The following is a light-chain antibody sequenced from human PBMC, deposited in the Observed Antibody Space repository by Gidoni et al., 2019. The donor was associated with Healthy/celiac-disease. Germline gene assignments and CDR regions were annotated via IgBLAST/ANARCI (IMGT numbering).Light chain of an antibody. Sequence: DIQMTQSPSSLSASVGDRVTITCRASQNISRYLNWYQQKPGKAPKFLIYVASSLQSGVPSRFSGSGSGTDFTLTISSLQPEDFATYYCQQSYSTLPLTFGGGTKVEIK. CDR2: VAS. CDR1: QNISRY. CDR3: QQSYSTLPLT. V-gene: IGKV1-39*01. J-gene: IGKJ4*01.